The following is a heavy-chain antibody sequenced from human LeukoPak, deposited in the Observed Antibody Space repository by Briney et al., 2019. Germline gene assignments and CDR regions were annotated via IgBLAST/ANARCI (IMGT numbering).Heavy chain of an antibody. V-gene: IGHV4-4*07. J-gene: IGHJ2*01. CDR1: GGSISSYY. D-gene: IGHD3-3*01. CDR2: IYTSGST. CDR3: ARGIALRFLEWNYWYFDL. Sequence: SETLSLTCTVSGGSISSYYWSWIRQPAGKGLEWIGRIYTSGSTNYNPSLKSRVTMSVDTSKNQFSLKLSSVTAADTAVYYCARGIALRFLEWNYWYFDLWGRGTLVTVSS.